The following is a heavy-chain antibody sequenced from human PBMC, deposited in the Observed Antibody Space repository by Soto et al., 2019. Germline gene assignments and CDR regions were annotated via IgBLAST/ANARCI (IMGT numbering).Heavy chain of an antibody. CDR3: ARQWGQTTVGTDGMDV. CDR2: INSDGSST. V-gene: IGHV3-74*01. J-gene: IGHJ6*02. Sequence: TGGSLRLSCAASGFTFSSYWMHWVRQAPGKGLVWVSRINSDGSSTSYADSVKGRFTISRDNAKNTPYLQMNSLRAEDTAVYYCARQWGQTTVGTDGMDVWGQGTTVTVSS. CDR1: GFTFSSYW. D-gene: IGHD4-17*01.